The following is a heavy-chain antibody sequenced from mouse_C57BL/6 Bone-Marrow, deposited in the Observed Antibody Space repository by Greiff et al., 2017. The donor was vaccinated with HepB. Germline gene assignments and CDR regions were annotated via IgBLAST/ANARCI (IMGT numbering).Heavy chain of an antibody. D-gene: IGHD2-3*01. V-gene: IGHV1-69*01. CDR3: AKKSLYDNFDY. Sequence: VQLQQPGAELVMPGASVKLSCKASGYTFTSYWMHWVKQRPGQGLEWIGEIDPSDSYTNYNQKFKGKSTLTVDKSSSTAYMQLSSLTSEDSAVYYCAKKSLYDNFDYWGQGTTLTVSS. CDR2: IDPSDSYT. J-gene: IGHJ2*01. CDR1: GYTFTSYW.